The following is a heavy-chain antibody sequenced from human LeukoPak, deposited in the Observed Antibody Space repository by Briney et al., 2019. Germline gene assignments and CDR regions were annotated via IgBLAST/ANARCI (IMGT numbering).Heavy chain of an antibody. CDR1: GFTFSSYS. Sequence: GGSLRLSRAASGFTFSSYSMNWVRQAPGKGLEWVSYISSSSSTIYYADSVKGRFTISRDNAKNSLYLQMNSLRAEDTAVYYCARGLYSSGWFSFDYWGQGTLVTVSS. CDR2: ISSSSSTI. D-gene: IGHD6-19*01. J-gene: IGHJ4*02. CDR3: ARGLYSSGWFSFDY. V-gene: IGHV3-48*01.